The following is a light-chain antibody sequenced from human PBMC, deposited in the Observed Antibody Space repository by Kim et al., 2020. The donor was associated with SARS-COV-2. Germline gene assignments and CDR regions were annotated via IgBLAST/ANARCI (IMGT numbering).Light chain of an antibody. V-gene: IGLV1-40*01. CDR3: QSYDNGLSGRV. CDR2: GNN. J-gene: IGLJ3*02. Sequence: QSVLTQSPSVSGAPGQRVSISCTGNSSNIGAGYDVHWYRQVPGTAPKLLIYGNNNRPSGVPDRFSGSKSGTSASLAITGLLAEDEADYYCQSYDNGLSGRVFGGGTRLTVL. CDR1: SSNIGAGYD.